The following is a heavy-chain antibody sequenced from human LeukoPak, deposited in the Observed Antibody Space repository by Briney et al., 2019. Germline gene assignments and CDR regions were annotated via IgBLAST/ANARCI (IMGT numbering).Heavy chain of an antibody. V-gene: IGHV4-34*01. J-gene: IGHJ3*02. CDR1: GGSFSGYY. D-gene: IGHD3-16*01. CDR3: ARGRAQGGDAFDI. Sequence: PSETLSLTCAVYGGSFSGYYWSWIRQPPGKGLEWIGEINHSGSTNYNPSLKSRVTISVDTSMNQFSLKLSSVTAADTAVYYCARGRAQGGDAFDIWGQGTMVTVSS. CDR2: INHSGST.